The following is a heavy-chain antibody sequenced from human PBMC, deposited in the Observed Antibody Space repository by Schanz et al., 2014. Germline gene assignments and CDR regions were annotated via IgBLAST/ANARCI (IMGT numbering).Heavy chain of an antibody. Sequence: EVRLVESGGGLVQPGGSLRLSCEASGFDFNSYSMNWVRQAPGKGLEWVSALSGSGGSTYYADSVKGRFTISRDNSKNILYLQMNSLRAGDTAVYYCARGTDWNLHYWGQGALVTVSS. CDR2: LSGSGGST. CDR1: GFDFNSYS. CDR3: ARGTDWNLHY. J-gene: IGHJ4*02. D-gene: IGHD1-1*01. V-gene: IGHV3-23*04.